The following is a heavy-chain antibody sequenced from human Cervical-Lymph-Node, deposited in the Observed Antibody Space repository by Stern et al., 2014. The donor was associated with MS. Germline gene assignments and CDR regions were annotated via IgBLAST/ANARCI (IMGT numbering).Heavy chain of an antibody. CDR2: TYNRGTP. CDR3: ARATDL. V-gene: IGHV4-59*11. Sequence: VQLVESGPELLRPSETLSLTCTVSGAPITSHFWSWIRQPPGKGLGGFCYTYNRGTPNYTPTPQGRAAISIDASKTQFSLRLSSVTAADTAVYYCARATDLWGQGTLVTVSS. J-gene: IGHJ5*02. CDR1: GAPITSHF.